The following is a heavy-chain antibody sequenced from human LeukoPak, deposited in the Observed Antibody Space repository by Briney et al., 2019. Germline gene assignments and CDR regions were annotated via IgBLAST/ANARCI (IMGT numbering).Heavy chain of an antibody. J-gene: IGHJ4*02. Sequence: SETLSLTCTVSGGSISSSSYYWSWIRQPAGKGLEWIGRIYTSGSTNYNPSLKSRVTMSVDTSKNQFSLKLSSVTAADTAVYYCARDSSSGWYDQRSDYWGQGTLVTVSS. CDR1: GGSISSSSYY. CDR3: ARDSSSGWYDQRSDY. CDR2: IYTSGST. D-gene: IGHD6-19*01. V-gene: IGHV4-61*02.